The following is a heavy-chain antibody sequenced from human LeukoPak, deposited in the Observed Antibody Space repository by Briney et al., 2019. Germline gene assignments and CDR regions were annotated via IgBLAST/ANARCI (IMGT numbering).Heavy chain of an antibody. CDR3: ARLIYSSGFDY. CDR2: IYYSGST. D-gene: IGHD5-18*01. V-gene: IGHV4-39*01. J-gene: IGHJ4*02. CDR1: GGSISSSSYY. Sequence: PSETLSLTCTVSGGSISSSSYYWGWIRQPPGKGLEWIGSIYYSGSTYYNPSLKSRVTMSVDTSKNQFSLKLSSVTAADTAVYYCARLIYSSGFDYWGQGTLVTVSS.